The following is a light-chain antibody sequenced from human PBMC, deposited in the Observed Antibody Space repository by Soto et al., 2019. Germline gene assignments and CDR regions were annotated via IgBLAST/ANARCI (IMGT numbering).Light chain of an antibody. J-gene: IGKJ4*01. Sequence: EIVLTQSPATLSLSPGERATLSCRASQSVSSYLAWYQQKPGHAPRLLIYDASNRATGIPARFSGSGSGTDFTLTISSLEPEDFAVYYCQQRRTFGGGTKVEIK. CDR2: DAS. CDR1: QSVSSY. CDR3: QQRRT. V-gene: IGKV3-11*01.